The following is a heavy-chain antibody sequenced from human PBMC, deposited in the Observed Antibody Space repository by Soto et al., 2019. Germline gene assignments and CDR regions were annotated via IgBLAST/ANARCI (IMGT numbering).Heavy chain of an antibody. CDR1: GYSISGGYY. CDR2: VHHSGIT. Sequence: SETLSLTCVVSGYSISGGYYWGWIRQPPGKGLEWIGNVHHSGITYYNPSLKSRVSISRDTSKNHYSLNLSSVTAADTAVYYCARAGDTMIRGVIIMNYYGMDVWGHGTTVTVSS. V-gene: IGHV4-38-2*01. CDR3: ARAGDTMIRGVIIMNYYGMDV. J-gene: IGHJ6*02. D-gene: IGHD3-10*01.